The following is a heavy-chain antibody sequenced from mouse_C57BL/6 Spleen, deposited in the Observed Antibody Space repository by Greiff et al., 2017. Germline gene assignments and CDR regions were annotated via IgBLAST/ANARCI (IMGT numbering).Heavy chain of an antibody. V-gene: IGHV5-6*01. Sequence: DVQLVESGGDLVKPGGSLKLSCAASGFTFSSYGMSWVRQTPDKRLEWVATISSGGSYTYYPDSVKGRFTISRDNAKNTLYLQMSSLKSEDTAMYYCARHGGDGGFAYWGQGTLVTVSA. CDR2: ISSGGSYT. J-gene: IGHJ3*01. D-gene: IGHD3-3*01. CDR3: ARHGGDGGFAY. CDR1: GFTFSSYG.